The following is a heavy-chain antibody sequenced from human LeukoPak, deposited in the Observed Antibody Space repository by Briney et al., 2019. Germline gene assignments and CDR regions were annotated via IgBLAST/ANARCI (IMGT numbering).Heavy chain of an antibody. J-gene: IGHJ4*02. CDR1: GFAFSSAW. D-gene: IGHD4-17*01. CDR2: IKSRPDGGTT. Sequence: PGGSLRLSCAASGFAFSSAWMNWVRQAPGRGLEWVGLIKSRPDGGTTYYAAPVKGRFTISRDDSKNTLDLHMNSLKSEDTAIYYCTTGDYGAFEFWGQGTLVTVSS. V-gene: IGHV3-15*01. CDR3: TTGDYGAFEF.